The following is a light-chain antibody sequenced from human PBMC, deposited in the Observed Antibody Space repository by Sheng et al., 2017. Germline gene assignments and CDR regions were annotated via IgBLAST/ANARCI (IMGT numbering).Light chain of an antibody. CDR3: GTWDSSLSHYV. V-gene: IGLV1-51*01. J-gene: IGLJ1*01. CDR1: NSNIGNNF. Sequence: QSVLTQPPSVSAAPGQKVTISCSGHNSNIGNNFVSWYQHLPGTAPKLLIYDNNKRPSGIPDRFSGSKSGASATLGITGLQTGDEADYYCGTWDSSLSHYVFGTGTKVTVL. CDR2: DNN.